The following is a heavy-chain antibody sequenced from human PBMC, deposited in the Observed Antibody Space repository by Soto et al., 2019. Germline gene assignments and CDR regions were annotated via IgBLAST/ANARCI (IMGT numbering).Heavy chain of an antibody. CDR3: ASHEGPYYGILTGLDFDG. Sequence: SETLSLTCTVSGGSISGSSFYWGWIRQPPGKGLEWIGTIYYSGTTYYNPSLKSRVTISVDTSKNQFSLKLSSVTAADTALYYCASHEGPYYGILTGLDFDGWGQGTLVTVSS. D-gene: IGHD3-9*01. J-gene: IGHJ4*02. V-gene: IGHV4-39*01. CDR2: IYYSGTT. CDR1: GGSISGSSFY.